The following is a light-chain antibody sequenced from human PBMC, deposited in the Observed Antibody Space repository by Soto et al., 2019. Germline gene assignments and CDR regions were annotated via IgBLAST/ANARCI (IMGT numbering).Light chain of an antibody. CDR1: QSIGTN. CDR3: HRNNRRLRT. V-gene: IGKV3-15*01. CDR2: DAS. Sequence: VVMTQSPVTLSVTPGERATLSCRASQSIGTNLGWYQQKPGQAPRLLIYDASIRDTGIPARFSGSGPGTEFTLTISSLKSEDFEVYSCHRNNRRLRTLGRGKKV. J-gene: IGKJ1*01.